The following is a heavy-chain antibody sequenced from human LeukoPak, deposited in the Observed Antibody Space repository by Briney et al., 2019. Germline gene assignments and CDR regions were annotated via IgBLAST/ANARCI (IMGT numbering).Heavy chain of an antibody. Sequence: SETLSLTCTVSGGSISSYYWSWIRQPPGKGLEWIGYIYYSGSTNYNPSLKSRVTISVDTSKNQFSLKLSSVTAADTAVYYCAREDYYDSNFDYWGQGTLVNVSS. CDR3: AREDYYDSNFDY. CDR1: GGSISSYY. CDR2: IYYSGST. D-gene: IGHD3-22*01. V-gene: IGHV4-59*08. J-gene: IGHJ4*02.